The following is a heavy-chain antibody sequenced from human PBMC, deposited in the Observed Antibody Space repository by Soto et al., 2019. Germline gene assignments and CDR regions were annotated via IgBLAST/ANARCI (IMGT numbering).Heavy chain of an antibody. V-gene: IGHV4-34*01. Sequence: PSETLSLTCAVYGGSFSGYYWSWIRQPPGEGLEWIGEINHSGSTNYNPSLKSRVTISVDTSKNQFSLKLSSVTAADTAVYYCARGMGSKGGSIAARSAYYYGMDVWGQGTTVTVSS. CDR1: GGSFSGYY. CDR3: ARGMGSKGGSIAARSAYYYGMDV. CDR2: INHSGST. D-gene: IGHD6-6*01. J-gene: IGHJ6*02.